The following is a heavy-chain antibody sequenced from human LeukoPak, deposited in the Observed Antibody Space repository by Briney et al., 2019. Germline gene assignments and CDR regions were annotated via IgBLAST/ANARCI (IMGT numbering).Heavy chain of an antibody. D-gene: IGHD1-7*01. Sequence: GGSLRLSCAASGFTFGDYAMHWVRQGPGKGLEWVPGITWNSGTIGYADSVKGRFTISRDNAKNSLYLQMNSLRAEDTALYYCAKDVTGTGAFDIWGQGTMVTVSS. J-gene: IGHJ3*02. CDR1: GFTFGDYA. CDR3: AKDVTGTGAFDI. V-gene: IGHV3-9*01. CDR2: ITWNSGTI.